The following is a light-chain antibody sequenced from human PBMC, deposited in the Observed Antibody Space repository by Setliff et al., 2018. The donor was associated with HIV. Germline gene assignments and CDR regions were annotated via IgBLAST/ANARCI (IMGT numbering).Light chain of an antibody. V-gene: IGLV2-14*01. CDR2: EVN. Sequence: QSALTQPASVSGSPGQSITISCTGTSSDVGGYKYVSWYQHHPGKAPQLLIYEVNNRPSGVSNRFSGSKSGNTASLTISGLQAEDEANYFCTSFTSTSPYVFGTGTKVTVL. J-gene: IGLJ1*01. CDR3: TSFTSTSPYV. CDR1: SSDVGGYKY.